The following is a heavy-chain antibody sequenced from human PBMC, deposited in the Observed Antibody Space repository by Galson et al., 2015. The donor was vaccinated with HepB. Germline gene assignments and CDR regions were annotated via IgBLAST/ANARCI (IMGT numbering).Heavy chain of an antibody. CDR1: GFSLSSSGMR. CDR2: IDWDDDK. J-gene: IGHJ3*02. CDR3: ARMHYSSSGGDNAFDI. V-gene: IGHV2-70*04. Sequence: PALVKPTQTLTLTCTFSGFSLSSSGMRVSWIRQPPGKALEWLGRIDWDDDKFYSTSLKTRLTISKDTSKNQVVLTMTNMDPEDTATYYCARMHYSSSGGDNAFDIWGQGTMVTVSS. D-gene: IGHD6-6*01.